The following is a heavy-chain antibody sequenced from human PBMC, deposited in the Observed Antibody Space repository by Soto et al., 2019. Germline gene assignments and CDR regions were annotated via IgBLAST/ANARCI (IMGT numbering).Heavy chain of an antibody. CDR1: GFTFSSYA. J-gene: IGHJ3*02. Sequence: HPGGSLRLSCAASGFTFSSYAMHWFRQAPGKGLEWVAVISYDGSNKYYADSVKGRFTISRDNSKNTLYLQMNSLRAEDTAVYYCARDFEGGPGAFDIWGQGTMVTVSS. CDR3: ARDFEGGPGAFDI. D-gene: IGHD3-9*01. V-gene: IGHV3-30-3*01. CDR2: ISYDGSNK.